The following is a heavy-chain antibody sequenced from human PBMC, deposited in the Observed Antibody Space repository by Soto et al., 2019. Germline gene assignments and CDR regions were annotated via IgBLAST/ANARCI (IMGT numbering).Heavy chain of an antibody. J-gene: IGHJ4*02. V-gene: IGHV4-30-4*01. CDR2: IYPSGT. D-gene: IGHD1-26*01. CDR1: GGSTSSGDYC. CDR3: ARGPSGDKVDY. Sequence: QVRLQEPGPRLVEPSQTLSLTCTVSGGSTSSGDYCWSWIRQPPGTGLEWIGHIYPSGTYINPSLKSRVTISADMSKNQFSLKVNSVTAADTAVYYCARGPSGDKVDYWGQGTLVTVSS.